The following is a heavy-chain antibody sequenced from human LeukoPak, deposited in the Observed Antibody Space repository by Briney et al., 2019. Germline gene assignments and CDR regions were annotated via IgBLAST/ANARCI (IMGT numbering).Heavy chain of an antibody. Sequence: PGGSLRLSCVVSGFTFSSYPMSWVRQASGKGLEWVSVISESGDVTHYADSMKGRFTISRDNTKNTLNLQMNGLRDEDTAIYYCARDSSHYLGSSDYWGQGALVTVSS. CDR3: ARDSSHYLGSSDY. J-gene: IGHJ4*02. D-gene: IGHD6-6*01. CDR2: ISESGDVT. V-gene: IGHV3-23*01. CDR1: GFTFSSYP.